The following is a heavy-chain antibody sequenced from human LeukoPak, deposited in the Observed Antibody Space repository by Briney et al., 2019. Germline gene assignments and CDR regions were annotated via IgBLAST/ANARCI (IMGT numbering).Heavy chain of an antibody. V-gene: IGHV1-2*02. CDR2: INPNSGGT. CDR1: GYTFTGYY. J-gene: IGHJ4*02. Sequence: ASVKVSCKASGYTFTGYYIHWVRQAPGQGLKWMGWINPNSGGTNYAQKFQGRVTMTRDTSISTAYMELSRLRSDDTAVYYCARARGYCSGGSCYSAAGYWGQGTLVTVSS. CDR3: ARARGYCSGGSCYSAAGY. D-gene: IGHD2-15*01.